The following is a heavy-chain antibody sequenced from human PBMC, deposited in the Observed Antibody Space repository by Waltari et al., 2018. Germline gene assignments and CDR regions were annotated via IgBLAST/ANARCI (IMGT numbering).Heavy chain of an antibody. Sequence: QVQLQQWGAGLLKPSETLSLTCAVYGGSFSGYFWTWIRQSPGKGLEWIGEINQSGSTNYNPSLKSRVTMSVDMSKNQFSLKLTSVTAADTAVYYCARVNEQYSGTYYAAFDIWGQGTMVTCSS. CDR1: GGSFSGYF. CDR3: ARVNEQYSGTYYAAFDI. J-gene: IGHJ3*02. V-gene: IGHV4-34*01. CDR2: INQSGST. D-gene: IGHD1-26*01.